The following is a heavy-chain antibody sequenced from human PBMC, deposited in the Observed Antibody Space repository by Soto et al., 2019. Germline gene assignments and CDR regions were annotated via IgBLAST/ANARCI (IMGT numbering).Heavy chain of an antibody. V-gene: IGHV1-8*01. CDR1: GYTFTSYD. CDR2: MKPNSGKT. CDR3: AHMGDICSTIICAN. J-gene: IGHJ4*01. Sequence: ASVKVSCKAFGYTFTSYDINWVRQAPGQGLEWMGWMKPNSGKTGYAQKFQGRVSMTRDTSISTAYMELSSLTSEDTAVYYCAHMGDICSTIICANWGQ. D-gene: IGHD2-15*01.